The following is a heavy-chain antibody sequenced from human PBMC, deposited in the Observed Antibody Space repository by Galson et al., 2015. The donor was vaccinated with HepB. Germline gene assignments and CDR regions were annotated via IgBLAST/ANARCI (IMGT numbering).Heavy chain of an antibody. J-gene: IGHJ6*02. CDR1: GYSFTSYW. CDR3: ARLAVTTGTKYYYYYYGMDV. V-gene: IGHV5-10-1*01. D-gene: IGHD4-17*01. Sequence: QSGAEVKKPGESLRISCKGSGYSFTSYWISWVRQMPGKGLEWMGRIDPSDSYTNYSPSFQGHVTISADKSISTAYLQWSSLKASDTAMHYCARLAVTTGTKYYYYYYGMDVWGQGTTVTVSS. CDR2: IDPSDSYT.